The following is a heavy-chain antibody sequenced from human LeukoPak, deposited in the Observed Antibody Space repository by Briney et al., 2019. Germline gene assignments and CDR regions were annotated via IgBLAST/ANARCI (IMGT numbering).Heavy chain of an antibody. J-gene: IGHJ5*02. CDR1: GGSISSGGYY. CDR2: IYYSGST. Sequence: PSQTLSLTCTVSGGSISSGGYYWSWIRQHPGKGLEWIGYIYYSGSTYYNPSLKSRVTISVDTSKNQFSLKLSSVTAADTAVYYCARGVSKGRYDFWSGYYDNWSDPWGQGTLVTVSS. V-gene: IGHV4-31*03. D-gene: IGHD3-3*01. CDR3: ARGVSKGRYDFWSGYYDNWSDP.